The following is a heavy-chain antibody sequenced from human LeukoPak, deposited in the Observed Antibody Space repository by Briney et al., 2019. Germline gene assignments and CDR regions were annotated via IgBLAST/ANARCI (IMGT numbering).Heavy chain of an antibody. CDR1: GYTFTSYD. J-gene: IGHJ6*02. CDR2: MNPSSGNT. D-gene: IGHD3-3*01. CDR3: AKALDSTYYDFWSGYYTYYYGMDV. Sequence: GASVKVSCKASGYTFTSYDINWVRQATGQGLERMGWMNPSSGNTGYAQKFQGRVTMTRNTSISTAYMELSSLRSEDTAVYYCAKALDSTYYDFWSGYYTYYYGMDVWGQGTTVTVSS. V-gene: IGHV1-8*01.